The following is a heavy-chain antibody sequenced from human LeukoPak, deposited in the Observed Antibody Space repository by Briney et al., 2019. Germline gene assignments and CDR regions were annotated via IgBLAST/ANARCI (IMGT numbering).Heavy chain of an antibody. CDR2: ISYDGSNK. CDR3: ARGSQILSSSGTFDF. CDR1: GFTFTTYA. V-gene: IGHV3-30-3*01. D-gene: IGHD6-13*01. J-gene: IGHJ3*01. Sequence: PGGSLRLSCAASGFTFTTYAMHWVRQAPGKGLEWVTVISYDGSNKYYADSVKGRFTISRDNSNTLYLQMNSLRAEETAVYYCARGSQILSSSGTFDFWGQGTMVTVSS.